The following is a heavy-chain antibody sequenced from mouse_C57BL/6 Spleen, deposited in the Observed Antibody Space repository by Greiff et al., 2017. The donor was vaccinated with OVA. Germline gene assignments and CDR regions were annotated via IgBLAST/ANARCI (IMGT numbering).Heavy chain of an antibody. CDR2: IDPSDSYT. CDR3: ARRLGPGYFDY. V-gene: IGHV1-69*01. D-gene: IGHD4-1*01. J-gene: IGHJ2*01. CDR1: GYTFTSYW. Sequence: QVQLKQPGAELVMPGASVKLSCKASGYTFTSYWMHWVKQRPGQGLEWIGEIDPSDSYTNYNQKFKGKSTLTVDKSSSTAYMQLSSLTSEDSAVYYCARRLGPGYFDYWGQGTTLTVSS.